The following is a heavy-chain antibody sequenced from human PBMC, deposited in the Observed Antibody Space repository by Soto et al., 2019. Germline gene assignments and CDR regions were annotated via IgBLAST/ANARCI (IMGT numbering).Heavy chain of an antibody. V-gene: IGHV1-69*12. CDR2: IIPTIGTT. D-gene: IGHD5-12*01. J-gene: IGHJ4*02. Sequence: QVQLVQSGAEVKKPGSSVKVSCKASGDTFTIFAISWVRQAPGQGLEWMGGIIPTIGTTNYAQRFQGRITITGDDSTRTAYMELSSLKSEDTAVYYCARDLGSGYDPGDYWGQGTLVTVSS. CDR1: GDTFTIFA. CDR3: ARDLGSGYDPGDY.